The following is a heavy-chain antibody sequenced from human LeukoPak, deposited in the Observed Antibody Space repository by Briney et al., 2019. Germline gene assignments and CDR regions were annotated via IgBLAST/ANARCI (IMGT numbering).Heavy chain of an antibody. J-gene: IGHJ3*02. Sequence: GASVKVSCKASGYTFTSYAMNWVRQAPGQGLEWMGWINTNTGNPTYAQGFTGRFVFSLDTSVSTAYLQISSLKAEDTAVYYCAITLGSSWYRDAFDIWGQGTMVTVSS. CDR3: AITLGSSWYRDAFDI. V-gene: IGHV7-4-1*02. CDR1: GYTFTSYA. D-gene: IGHD6-13*01. CDR2: INTNTGNP.